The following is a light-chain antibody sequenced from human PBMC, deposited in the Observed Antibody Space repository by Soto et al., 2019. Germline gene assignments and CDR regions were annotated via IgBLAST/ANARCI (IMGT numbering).Light chain of an antibody. V-gene: IGKV1-5*03. CDR1: QTISSW. CDR2: KAS. CDR3: QHYNSYSEA. Sequence: DGQITQSPSTLSGSVGDRVTITCRASQTISSWLAWYQQKPGKAPKRLIYKASTLKSGVPSRFSGSGSGTEFTLTISSLQPDDFATYYCQHYNSYSEAFGQGTQVDI. J-gene: IGKJ1*01.